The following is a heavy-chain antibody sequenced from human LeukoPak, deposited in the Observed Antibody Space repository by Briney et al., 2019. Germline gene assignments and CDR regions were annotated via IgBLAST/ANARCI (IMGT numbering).Heavy chain of an antibody. V-gene: IGHV3-23*01. CDR3: AKEAVDYDILTGYYTTGYFDY. Sequence: PGGSLRLSCAASGFTFSSYAMSWVRQAPGKGLEWVSGISGSGGNTYYADSVKGRFTISRDNSKNTLYLQMSSLRAEDTAVYYCAKEAVDYDILTGYYTTGYFDYWGQGTLVTVS. CDR2: ISGSGGNT. J-gene: IGHJ4*02. D-gene: IGHD3-9*01. CDR1: GFTFSSYA.